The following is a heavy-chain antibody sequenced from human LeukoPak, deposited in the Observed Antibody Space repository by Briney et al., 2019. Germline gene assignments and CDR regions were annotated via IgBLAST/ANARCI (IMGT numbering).Heavy chain of an antibody. Sequence: GGSLRLSCAASGFTFSSYDMHWVRQATGKGLEWVSAIGTAGDTYYPGSVKGRFTISRENAKNSLYLQMNSLRAGDTAVYYCARVPTYYYDSSGYYSGYYYGMDVWGQGTTVTVSS. CDR1: GFTFSSYD. J-gene: IGHJ6*02. CDR3: ARVPTYYYDSSGYYSGYYYGMDV. CDR2: IGTAGDT. V-gene: IGHV3-13*01. D-gene: IGHD3-22*01.